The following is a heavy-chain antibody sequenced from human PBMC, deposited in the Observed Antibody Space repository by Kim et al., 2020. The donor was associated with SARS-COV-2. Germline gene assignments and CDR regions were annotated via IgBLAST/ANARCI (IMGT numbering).Heavy chain of an antibody. D-gene: IGHD3-16*02. CDR3: ASRYY. V-gene: IGHV3-64*01. Sequence: GGSLRLSCAASGFTFSSYAMHWVRQAPGKGLEYVSAISSNGGSTYYANSVKGRFTISRNNSKNTLYLQMGSLRAEDMAVYYCASRYYWGQGTLVTVSS. J-gene: IGHJ4*02. CDR2: ISSNGGST. CDR1: GFTFSSYA.